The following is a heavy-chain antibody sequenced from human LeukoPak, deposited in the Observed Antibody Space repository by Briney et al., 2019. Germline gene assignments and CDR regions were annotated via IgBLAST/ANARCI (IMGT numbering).Heavy chain of an antibody. CDR3: ARRRYYGSGDFDL. Sequence: GASLKISCKASGYIFSTYRLAWVRHMPGKGLEWMGVIYPGYPYTTYSPSLQGQVTISVDTSLTPVYLQWSSLRPSDTAIYYCARRRYYGSGDFDLWGQGTLVTVSS. V-gene: IGHV5-51*01. CDR2: IYPGYPYT. D-gene: IGHD3-10*01. J-gene: IGHJ1*01. CDR1: GYIFSTYR.